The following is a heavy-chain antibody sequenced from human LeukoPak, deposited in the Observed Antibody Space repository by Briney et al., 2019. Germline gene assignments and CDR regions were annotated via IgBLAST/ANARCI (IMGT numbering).Heavy chain of an antibody. CDR1: GGSISSSTYY. D-gene: IGHD6-19*01. Sequence: SETLSLTCTVSGGSISSSTYYWSWIRQPPGKGLEWIGYIYYSGSTNYNPSLKSRVTISVDTSKNQFSLKLTSVTAADTAVYYCARFVGRSSSGYYLYWGQGTLVTVSS. J-gene: IGHJ4*02. V-gene: IGHV4-61*01. CDR2: IYYSGST. CDR3: ARFVGRSSSGYYLY.